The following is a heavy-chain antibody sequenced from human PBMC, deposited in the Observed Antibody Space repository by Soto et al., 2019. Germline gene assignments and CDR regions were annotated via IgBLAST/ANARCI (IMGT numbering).Heavy chain of an antibody. V-gene: IGHV3-48*02. CDR2: ISSTSSTI. Sequence: GSLRLSCAASGLTFTTYRMNCVRQAPGKGLEWVSYISSTSSTIYYADSMKGRFTISRDNAKNSLYLQMNSLRDEDTAVYYCARGKIFGGRFLVSEDYYGLDVWGQGT. J-gene: IGHJ6*02. D-gene: IGHD3-3*01. CDR1: GLTFTTYR. CDR3: ARGKIFGGRFLVSEDYYGLDV.